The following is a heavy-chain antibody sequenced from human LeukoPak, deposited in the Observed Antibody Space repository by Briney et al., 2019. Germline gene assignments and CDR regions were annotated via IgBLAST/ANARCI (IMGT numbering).Heavy chain of an antibody. J-gene: IGHJ3*02. CDR1: GYTFTGYY. CDR3: AREVVVTAILPSAPDAFDI. Sequence: WASVTVSCKASGYTFTGYYMHWVRQAPGQGLEWMGWINPNSGGTNYAQKFQGRVTMTRDTSISTAYMELSRLRSDDTAVYYCAREVVVTAILPSAPDAFDIWGQGTMVTVSS. CDR2: INPNSGGT. V-gene: IGHV1-2*02. D-gene: IGHD2-21*02.